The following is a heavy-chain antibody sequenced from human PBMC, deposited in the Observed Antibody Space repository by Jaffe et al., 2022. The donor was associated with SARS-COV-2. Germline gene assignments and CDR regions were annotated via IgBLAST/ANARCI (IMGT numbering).Heavy chain of an antibody. CDR1: GFTFSSYA. V-gene: IGHV3-23*01. J-gene: IGHJ6*02. Sequence: EVQLLESGGGLVQPGGSLRLSCAASGFTFSSYAMSWVRQAPGKGLEWVSAISGSGGSTYYADSVKGRFTISRDNSKNTLYLQMNSLRAEDTAVYYCAKEATPYYDFWSGYYAPPGVYGMDVWGQGTTVTVSS. CDR2: ISGSGGST. D-gene: IGHD3-3*01. CDR3: AKEATPYYDFWSGYYAPPGVYGMDV.